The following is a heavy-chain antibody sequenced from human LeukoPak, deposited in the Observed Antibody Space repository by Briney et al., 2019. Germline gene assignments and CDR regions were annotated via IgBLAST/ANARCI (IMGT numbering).Heavy chain of an antibody. J-gene: IGHJ5*02. CDR2: IYPGDSDT. D-gene: IGHD3-10*01. Sequence: GESLKISCKGSGYSFTSYWIGWVRQMPGKGLEWMGIIYPGDSDTRYSPSFQGQVTISADKSISTAYLQWSSLKASDTAMYYCARQGTLWFGETNSWFDPSGQGTLVTVSS. V-gene: IGHV5-51*01. CDR3: ARQGTLWFGETNSWFDP. CDR1: GYSFTSYW.